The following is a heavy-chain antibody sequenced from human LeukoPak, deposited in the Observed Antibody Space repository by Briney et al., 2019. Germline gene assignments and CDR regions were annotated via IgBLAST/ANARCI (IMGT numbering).Heavy chain of an antibody. V-gene: IGHV3-11*01. CDR2: ISSSGSTI. Sequence: GGSLRLSCAASGFTFSDYYMSWIRQAPGKGLEWVSYISSSGSTIYYADSVKGRFTISSDNAKNSLYLQMNSLRAEDTAVYYSARDLPEDYYGSESYWSRHYYYYMDVWGKGPTVTVSS. CDR3: ARDLPEDYYGSESYWSRHYYYYMDV. D-gene: IGHD3-10*01. J-gene: IGHJ6*03. CDR1: GFTFSDYY.